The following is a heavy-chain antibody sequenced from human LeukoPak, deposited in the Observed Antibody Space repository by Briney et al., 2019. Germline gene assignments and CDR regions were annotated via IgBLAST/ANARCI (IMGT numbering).Heavy chain of an antibody. V-gene: IGHV3-30-3*01. CDR1: GFTFSSYA. J-gene: IGHJ6*03. CDR2: ISYDGSNK. D-gene: IGHD4-17*01. CDR3: GIPVTKDDYYYNMDV. Sequence: GGSLRLSCAASGFTFSSYAMHWVRQAPGKGLEWVAVISYDGSNKYYADSVKGRFTISRDNSKNTPYLQMNSLRAEDTAVYYCGIPVTKDDYYYNMDVWGQGTTVAVS.